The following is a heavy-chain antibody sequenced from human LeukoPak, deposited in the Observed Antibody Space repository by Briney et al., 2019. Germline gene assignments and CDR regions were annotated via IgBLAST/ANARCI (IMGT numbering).Heavy chain of an antibody. CDR1: GFTFSDYY. CDR3: ARSIESSNPPYYYFYMDV. D-gene: IGHD6-6*01. Sequence: PGWSLRLSCAASGFTFSDYYMSWIRQAPGKGLEWLSYVSSSGKTMSYADSVKGRFTISRDNAKNSLYLQLNSLRAEDTAVYFCARSIESSNPPYYYFYMDVWGKGTPVTVSS. CDR2: VSSSGKTM. V-gene: IGHV3-11*01. J-gene: IGHJ6*03.